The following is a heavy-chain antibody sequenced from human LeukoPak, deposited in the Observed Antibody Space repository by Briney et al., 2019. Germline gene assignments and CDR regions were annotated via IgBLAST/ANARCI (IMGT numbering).Heavy chain of an antibody. CDR3: ARDPRRYCTNGVCYHDAFDI. CDR1: GFTFSSYW. Sequence: GALSLSCAASGFTFSSYWMGWVRRAPGKGLEWVANIKQDGSEKYYVDSVKGRFTISRDNAKNSLYLQMNTLRAEDTAVYYCARDPRRYCTNGVCYHDAFDIWGQGTMVTVPS. J-gene: IGHJ3*02. CDR2: IKQDGSEK. V-gene: IGHV3-7*01. D-gene: IGHD2-8*01.